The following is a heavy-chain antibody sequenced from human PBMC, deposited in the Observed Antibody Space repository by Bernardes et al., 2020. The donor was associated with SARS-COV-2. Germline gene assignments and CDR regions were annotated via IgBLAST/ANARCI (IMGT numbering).Heavy chain of an antibody. J-gene: IGHJ4*02. V-gene: IGHV4-4*02. CDR3: ARWSSGWSPFDY. CDR2: IYHSGST. Sequence: SETLSLTCAVSGGSISSINWWRCVLQPPGKGLVWFGGIYHSGSTNYYPSLKSRVTISVDKSKNQFSLKLSSVTAADTAVYYCARWSSGWSPFDYWGQGTLVTVSS. D-gene: IGHD6-19*01. CDR1: GGSISSINW.